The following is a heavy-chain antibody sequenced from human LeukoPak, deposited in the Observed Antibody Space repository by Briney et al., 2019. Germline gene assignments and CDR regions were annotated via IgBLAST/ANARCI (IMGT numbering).Heavy chain of an antibody. CDR1: GSMYNYY. J-gene: IGHJ5*02. V-gene: IGHV4-59*01. Sequence: SETLSLTCTVSGSMYNYYWSWIRQPPGKGLEWIGYIYYGGGTNYNPSLKSRVTISVDTSKNQFSLKLSSVTAADTAVYYCARASINMVRGVIDWFDPWGQGTLVTVSS. CDR2: IYYGGGT. CDR3: ARASINMVRGVIDWFDP. D-gene: IGHD3-10*01.